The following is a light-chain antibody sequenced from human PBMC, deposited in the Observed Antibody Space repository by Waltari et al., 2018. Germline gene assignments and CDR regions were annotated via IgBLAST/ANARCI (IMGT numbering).Light chain of an antibody. CDR2: DVN. V-gene: IGLV2-23*02. Sequence: QSALTQPAPVSGSPGQSITLSCTGTSSDLGGYDSVPWYQRLPGKAPRLLIFDVNKRPSGVSDRFSGSKSGNTAYLTISGLQAEDEAYYYCFSYAGPATFALFGGGTDLTVL. J-gene: IGLJ2*01. CDR3: FSYAGPATFAL. CDR1: SSDLGGYDS.